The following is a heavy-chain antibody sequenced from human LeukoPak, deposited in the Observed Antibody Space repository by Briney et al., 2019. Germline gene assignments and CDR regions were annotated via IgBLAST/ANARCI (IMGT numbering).Heavy chain of an antibody. J-gene: IGHJ2*01. CDR1: GYIFTDYY. CDR2: INPNSGGT. D-gene: IGHD3-22*01. Sequence: ASVKVSCKASGYIFTDYYMHWVRQAPGQGLEWMGWINPNSGGTNYAQKFQGRVTMTRDTSISTAYMELSRLRSDDTAVYYCALTGKYYDSSGYYHYSNWYFDLWGRGTLVTVSS. CDR3: ALTGKYYDSSGYYHYSNWYFDL. V-gene: IGHV1-2*02.